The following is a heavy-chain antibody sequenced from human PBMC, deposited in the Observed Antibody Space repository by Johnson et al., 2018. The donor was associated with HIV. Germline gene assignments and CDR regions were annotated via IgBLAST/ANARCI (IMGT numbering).Heavy chain of an antibody. CDR3: ARGCRDGYTCDAFDV. V-gene: IGHV3-53*01. Sequence: VQLVESGGGLMQPGGSLRLSCVASGFTVSSNYMSWVRQAPGKGLEWVSIIYSGGGTSYADSVTGRFTISRDNSKNTLYLQMNSLRAEDTAVYFCARGCRDGYTCDAFDVWGQGTRVTVSS. CDR1: GFTVSSNY. D-gene: IGHD5-24*01. CDR2: IYSGGGT. J-gene: IGHJ3*01.